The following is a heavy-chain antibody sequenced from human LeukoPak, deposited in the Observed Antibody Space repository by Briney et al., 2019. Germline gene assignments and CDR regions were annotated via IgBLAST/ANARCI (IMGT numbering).Heavy chain of an antibody. D-gene: IGHD2-2*01. CDR2: ISSSSTYI. Sequence: PGGSLRLSCAASGFTFDSYVMNWVRQAPGKGLEWISSISSSSTYIYYADSVKGRFTISRDNATNSLYLQMNSLRAEDTAVYYCARAYCSSTRCSYYFDSWGQGTLVTVSS. CDR1: GFTFDSYV. V-gene: IGHV3-21*01. J-gene: IGHJ4*02. CDR3: ARAYCSSTRCSYYFDS.